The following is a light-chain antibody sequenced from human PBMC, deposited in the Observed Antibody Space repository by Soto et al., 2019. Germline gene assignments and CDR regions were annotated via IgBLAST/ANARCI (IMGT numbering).Light chain of an antibody. V-gene: IGKV3-15*01. J-gene: IGKJ4*01. CDR2: DTS. CDR3: QPYNNWPLT. Sequence: EIVMTQSPATLSVSPGERATLSCRASQSVSINLAWYQHKPGQTPRLLIYDTSTRATGVPARFSGSRSGPEFTLTINSLQSEEFAIYYCQPYNNWPLTFGGGTKVDIK. CDR1: QSVSIN.